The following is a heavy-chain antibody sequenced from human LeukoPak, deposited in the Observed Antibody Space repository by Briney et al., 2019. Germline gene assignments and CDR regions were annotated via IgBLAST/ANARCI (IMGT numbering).Heavy chain of an antibody. V-gene: IGHV4-38-2*02. CDR1: GYSISGGYY. CDR3: ARSRSRTYSSGWELDC. CDR2: IYHSGST. Sequence: SETLSLTCTVSGYSISGGYYWGWIRQPPGKGLEWIGSIYHSGSTYYNPSLKSRVTISVDTSKNQFSLKLNSVTAADTAVYYCARSRSRTYSSGWELDCWGQGTLVTVSS. D-gene: IGHD6-19*01. J-gene: IGHJ4*02.